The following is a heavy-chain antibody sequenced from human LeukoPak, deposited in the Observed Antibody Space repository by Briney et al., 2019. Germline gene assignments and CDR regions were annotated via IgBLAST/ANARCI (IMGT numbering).Heavy chain of an antibody. CDR1: GFTFSSYA. CDR2: ISYDGRNI. Sequence: GGSLRLSCAASGFTFSSYAMHWVRQAPGKGLEWVAVISYDGRNIHYPDSVKGRFTLSRDISTDTLWLQMDSLRTEDTAVYYCAKGPLRGTAAAIDYWGQGTLVTVSS. V-gene: IGHV3-30*04. D-gene: IGHD2-2*01. CDR3: AKGPLRGTAAAIDY. J-gene: IGHJ4*02.